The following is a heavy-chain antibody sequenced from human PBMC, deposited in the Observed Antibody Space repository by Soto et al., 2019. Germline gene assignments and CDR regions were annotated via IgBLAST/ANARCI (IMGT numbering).Heavy chain of an antibody. CDR3: ASTPSVDTAMVSPYYYYGMDV. CDR2: IIPIFGTA. J-gene: IGHJ6*02. Sequence: QVQLVQSGAEVKKPGSSVKVSCKASGGTFSSYAISWVRQAPGQGLEWMGGIIPIFGTANYAQKFQGRVMITADKSTSTAYMELSSLRSEDTAVYYCASTPSVDTAMVSPYYYYGMDVWGQGTTVTVSS. CDR1: GGTFSSYA. D-gene: IGHD5-18*01. V-gene: IGHV1-69*06.